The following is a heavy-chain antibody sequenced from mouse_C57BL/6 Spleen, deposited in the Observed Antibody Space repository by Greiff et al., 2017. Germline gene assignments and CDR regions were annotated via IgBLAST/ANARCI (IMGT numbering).Heavy chain of an antibody. D-gene: IGHD1-1*01. V-gene: IGHV1-7*01. CDR1: GYTFTSYW. CDR2: INPSSGYT. J-gene: IGHJ4*01. Sequence: QVQLKQSGAELAKPGASVKLSCKASGYTFTSYWMHWVKQRPGQGLEWIGYINPSSGYTKYNQKFKDKATLTADKSSSTAYMQLSSLTYEDSAVYYCARSIFITTVVATRGAMDYWGQGTSVTVSS. CDR3: ARSIFITTVVATRGAMDY.